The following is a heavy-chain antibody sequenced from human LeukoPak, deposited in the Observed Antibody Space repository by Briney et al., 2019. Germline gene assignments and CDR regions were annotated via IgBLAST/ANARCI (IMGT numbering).Heavy chain of an antibody. CDR3: AKLFKPFMIVVGAFDY. J-gene: IGHJ4*02. Sequence: QPGGTQRLSCAASGFSFSNYGMNWVRQAPGKGLEWVSGITGNGATTYYADSVKGRFTISRDNSKNTLYLQMNSLRAEDTAVYYCAKLFKPFMIVVGAFDYWGQGTLVTVSS. V-gene: IGHV3-23*01. CDR1: GFSFSNYG. CDR2: ITGNGATT. D-gene: IGHD3-22*01.